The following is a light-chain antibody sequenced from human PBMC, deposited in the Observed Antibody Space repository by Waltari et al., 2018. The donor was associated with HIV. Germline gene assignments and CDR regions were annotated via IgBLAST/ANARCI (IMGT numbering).Light chain of an antibody. CDR3: QQYGSSEGFT. J-gene: IGKJ3*01. V-gene: IGKV3-20*01. CDR2: GPS. Sequence: EIVLTQSPGTLSLSPGDRATLSCRASQIVGGNSLAWYQKKPGQAPRLVIYGPSTRAAGIPDRFSGSGSETDFTLTISRLEPEDCAVYYCQQYGSSEGFTFGPGTRVDI. CDR1: QIVGGNS.